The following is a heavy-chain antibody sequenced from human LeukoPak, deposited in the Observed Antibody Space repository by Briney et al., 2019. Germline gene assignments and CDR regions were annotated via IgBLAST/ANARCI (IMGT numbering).Heavy chain of an antibody. CDR2: IYRGGNT. V-gene: IGHV3-53*01. CDR3: ARQYCSSTSCNGAFDI. J-gene: IGHJ3*02. CDR1: GFTVSSNY. D-gene: IGHD2-2*01. Sequence: GGSLRLSCAASGFTVSSNYMSWVRQAPGKGLEWVSIIYRGGNTYYSDSVKGRFTISRDNSKNTLYFQMNSLRAEDTAVYYCARQYCSSTSCNGAFDIWGQGTMVTVSS.